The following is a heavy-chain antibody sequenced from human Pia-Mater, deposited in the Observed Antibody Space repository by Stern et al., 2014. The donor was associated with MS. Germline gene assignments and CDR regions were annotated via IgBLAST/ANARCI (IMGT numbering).Heavy chain of an antibody. V-gene: IGHV1-2*06. CDR3: ARIYCSGDECYHSFDT. D-gene: IGHD3-16*02. J-gene: IGHJ4*02. CDR2: IAPGSSAT. CDR1: GYRFSTFY. Sequence: QVQLVQSGAEVKKPGASVKVSCKASGYRFSTFYLHWLRQAPGQGLQWIGRIAPGSSATNSSQTFQGRLNMTRDRSITTAYLELSGLRSDDTAVYYCARIYCSGDECYHSFDTWGQGTLVTVSS.